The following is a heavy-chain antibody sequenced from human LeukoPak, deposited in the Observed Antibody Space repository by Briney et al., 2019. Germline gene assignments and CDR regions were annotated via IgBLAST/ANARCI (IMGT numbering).Heavy chain of an antibody. V-gene: IGHV4-59*01. J-gene: IGHJ6*03. CDR2: IYYSGST. D-gene: IGHD2-8*01. Sequence: PSETLSLTCTVSGGSISSYYWSWIRQPPGKGLEWIGYIYYSGSTNYNPSLKSRVTISVDTSKNQFSLKLSSVTAADTAVYYCARTECTNGVCYLYMDVWGKGTTVTVSS. CDR1: GGSISSYY. CDR3: ARTECTNGVCYLYMDV.